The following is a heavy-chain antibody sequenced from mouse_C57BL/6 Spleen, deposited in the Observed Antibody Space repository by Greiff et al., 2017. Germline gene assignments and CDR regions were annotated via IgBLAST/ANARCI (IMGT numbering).Heavy chain of an antibody. CDR3: ARTGTTVGAY. Sequence: QVQLQQPGAELVKPGASVKLSCKASGYTFTSYWMQWVKQRPGQGLEWIGEIDPSDSYTNYNQKFKGKATLTVDTASSTAYMQLSSLTSEDSAVYYCARTGTTVGAYWGQGTLVTVSA. J-gene: IGHJ3*01. D-gene: IGHD1-1*01. CDR1: GYTFTSYW. CDR2: IDPSDSYT. V-gene: IGHV1-50*01.